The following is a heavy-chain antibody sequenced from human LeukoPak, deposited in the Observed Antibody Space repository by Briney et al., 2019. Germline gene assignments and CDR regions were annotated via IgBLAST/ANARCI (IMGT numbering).Heavy chain of an antibody. D-gene: IGHD4-17*01. CDR1: GFTFSSYA. CDR3: AKSDDGDYHSAFDY. V-gene: IGHV3-23*01. CDR2: ISGSGGST. J-gene: IGHJ4*02. Sequence: GGSLRLSCAASGFTFSSYAMSWVPQAPGKGLEWVSAISGSGGSTYYADSVKGRFTISRDNSKNTLYLQMNSLRAEGTAVYYCAKSDDGDYHSAFDYWGQGTLVTVSS.